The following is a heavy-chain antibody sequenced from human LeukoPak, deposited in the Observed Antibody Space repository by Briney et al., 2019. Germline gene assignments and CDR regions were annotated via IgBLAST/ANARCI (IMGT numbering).Heavy chain of an antibody. Sequence: SETLSLTCTVSGGSISSGGYYWSWICQHPGKGLEWIGYIYYSGSTYYNPSLKSRVTISVDKSKNQFSLKLSSVTAADTAVYYCARRYVGVVSSWPYYFDYWGQGTLVTVSS. D-gene: IGHD6-13*01. V-gene: IGHV4-31*09. CDR1: GGSISSGGYY. CDR3: ARRYVGVVSSWPYYFDY. CDR2: IYYSGST. J-gene: IGHJ4*02.